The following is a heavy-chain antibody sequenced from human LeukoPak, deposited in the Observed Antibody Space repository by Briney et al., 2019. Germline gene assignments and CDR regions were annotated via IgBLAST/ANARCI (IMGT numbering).Heavy chain of an antibody. V-gene: IGHV3-30*18. CDR2: ISYDGSNK. J-gene: IGHJ5*02. Sequence: GGSLRLSCAASGFTFSSYSMNWVRQAPGKGLEWVAVISYDGSNKYYADSVKGRFTISRDNSKNTLYLQMNSLRAEDTAVYYCAKDFGPYSSSRGGAYWFDPWGQGTLVTVSS. D-gene: IGHD6-13*01. CDR3: AKDFGPYSSSRGGAYWFDP. CDR1: GFTFSSYS.